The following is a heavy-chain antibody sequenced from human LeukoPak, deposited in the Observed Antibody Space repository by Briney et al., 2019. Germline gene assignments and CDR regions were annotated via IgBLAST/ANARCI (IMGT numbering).Heavy chain of an antibody. CDR3: AGDRSSSWTGPGAFDI. Sequence: GRSLRLSCAASGFTFSSYAMHWVRQAPGKGLEWVAVISYDGSNKYYADSVKGRFTISRDNSKNTLYLQMNSLRAEDTAVYYCAGDRSSSWTGPGAFDIWGQGTMVTVSS. V-gene: IGHV3-30-3*01. CDR2: ISYDGSNK. CDR1: GFTFSSYA. D-gene: IGHD6-13*01. J-gene: IGHJ3*02.